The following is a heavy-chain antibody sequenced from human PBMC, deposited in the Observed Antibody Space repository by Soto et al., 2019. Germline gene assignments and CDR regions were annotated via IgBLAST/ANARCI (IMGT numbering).Heavy chain of an antibody. J-gene: IGHJ4*02. V-gene: IGHV4-31*03. Sequence: QLQLQESGQGLVTTSQTLSLTCTVPGASTGSGGYYWSWIRQHPGKGLECIGYIYYTGSTYYSPSLESRASISVDTSKTQCSRKVDSVTAADTAVYYCARADYGDRGLAFDSWGQGTLVTVSS. CDR1: GASTGSGGYY. D-gene: IGHD4-17*01. CDR2: IYYTGST. CDR3: ARADYGDRGLAFDS.